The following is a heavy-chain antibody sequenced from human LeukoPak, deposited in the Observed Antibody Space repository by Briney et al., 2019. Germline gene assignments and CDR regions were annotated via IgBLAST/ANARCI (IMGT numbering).Heavy chain of an antibody. J-gene: IGHJ6*03. CDR2: IYYSGST. CDR1: GGSISSSSYY. D-gene: IGHD1-26*01. CDR3: ARGEWELGYYMDV. V-gene: IGHV4-39*07. Sequence: TSETLSLTCTVSGGSISSSSYYWGWIRQPPGKGLEWIGSIYYSGSTYYNPSLKSRVTTSVDTSKNQFSLKLSSVSAADTAVYYCARGEWELGYYMDVWGKGTTVTISS.